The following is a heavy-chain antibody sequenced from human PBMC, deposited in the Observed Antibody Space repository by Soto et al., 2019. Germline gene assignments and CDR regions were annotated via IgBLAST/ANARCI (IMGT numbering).Heavy chain of an antibody. CDR3: ARSRSGAVADSFDS. J-gene: IGHJ4*02. V-gene: IGHV3-30*04. CDR1: GFTFRRHA. D-gene: IGHD3-10*01. Sequence: QVHLVESGGGVVQPGRSLRLSCAASGFTFRRHAVHWVRQAPGKGLEWVAVVSSAGSAKYYLDSVKGRFTSSRDNSKNTAFLQLNSLSSEDTAVYYCARSRSGAVADSFDSWGQGTLVTVST. CDR2: VSSAGSAK.